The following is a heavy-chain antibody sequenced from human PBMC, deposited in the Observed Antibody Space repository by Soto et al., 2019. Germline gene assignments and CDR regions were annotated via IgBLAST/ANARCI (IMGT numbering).Heavy chain of an antibody. CDR3: ARGGGVGVAGSAAFDM. V-gene: IGHV1-2*02. J-gene: IGHJ3*02. CDR1: GYPVTAYY. CDR2: INPATGAA. Sequence: QLHLVQSGAVVKKPGASVTVSCSASGYPVTAYYMHWVRQAPGRGLEWMGGINPATGAAKYTQTFQGTVTPTRDTPTSTVSMELSGLTSEDTAVFYCARGGGVGVAGSAAFDMWGQGTVVTVSS. D-gene: IGHD3-3*01.